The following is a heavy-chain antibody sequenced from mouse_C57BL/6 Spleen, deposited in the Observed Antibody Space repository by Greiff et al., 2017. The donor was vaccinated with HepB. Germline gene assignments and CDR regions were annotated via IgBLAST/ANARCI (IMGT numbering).Heavy chain of an antibody. CDR3: ARSGLPRPLYAMDY. D-gene: IGHD2-4*01. J-gene: IGHJ4*01. CDR1: GFTFSDYG. CDR2: ISSGSSTI. V-gene: IGHV5-17*01. Sequence: EVHLVESGGGLVKPGGSLKLSCAASGFTFSDYGMHWVRQAPEKGLEWVAYISSGSSTIYYEDTVKGRITISRDNAKNTLFLKMTSLRSEDTAMYYCARSGLPRPLYAMDYWGQGTSVTVSS.